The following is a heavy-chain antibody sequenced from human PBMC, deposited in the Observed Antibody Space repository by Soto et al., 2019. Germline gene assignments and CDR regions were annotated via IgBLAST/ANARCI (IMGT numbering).Heavy chain of an antibody. J-gene: IGHJ3*02. Sequence: QVQLQESGPGRVKPPETLSLSCTVSGGSISNYYWPWIRQPPGKGLEWIGLMYYSGSTNYTPSLKSRVTISVDTSKNQFSLKLSSVTAADTAVYYCARPSARRTWNAAFDIWGQGTMVTVFS. CDR3: ARPSARRTWNAAFDI. CDR2: MYYSGST. V-gene: IGHV4-59*08. D-gene: IGHD1-1*01. CDR1: GGSISNYY.